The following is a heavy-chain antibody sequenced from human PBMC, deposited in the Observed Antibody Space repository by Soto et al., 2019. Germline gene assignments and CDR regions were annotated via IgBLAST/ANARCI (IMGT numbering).Heavy chain of an antibody. CDR3: ARVVVGPTNWFDP. Sequence: SHTCAVYGGSFNAYYWSWIRQPPGKGLEWIGEINHSGNTHYNSALKSRVTISVDTSKNQFSLNLTSATAADTAVYYCARVVVGPTNWFDPRGQGTLVTVSS. CDR2: INHSGNT. V-gene: IGHV4-34*01. J-gene: IGHJ5*02. CDR1: GGSFNAYY. D-gene: IGHD2-21*01.